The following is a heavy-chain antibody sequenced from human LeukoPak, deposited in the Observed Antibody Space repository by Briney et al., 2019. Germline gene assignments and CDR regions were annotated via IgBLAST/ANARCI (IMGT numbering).Heavy chain of an antibody. V-gene: IGHV1-18*01. CDR3: ARRARANFDY. CDR2: ISAYNGNT. J-gene: IGHJ4*02. CDR1: VYTFTSYG. Sequence: ASLKVSCKASVYTFTSYGISWVRQSPGHELEWMAWISAYNGNTNYAQTPQGRVTMTTDTSTSTAYMELRSLRSDATAVYYCARRARANFDYCGQGTLVTVSS.